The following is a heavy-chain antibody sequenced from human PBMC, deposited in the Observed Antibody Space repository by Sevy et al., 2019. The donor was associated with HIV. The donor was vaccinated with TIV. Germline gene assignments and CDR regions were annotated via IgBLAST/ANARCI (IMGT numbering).Heavy chain of an antibody. D-gene: IGHD2-15*01. Sequence: ASVKVSCKAYGYTFTNYRINWVRQAPGQGLEWMGWISPYNGDTNYAQKFQGRVSMTTDTSTTTGYMELRSLRSDDTAVYYCARDSCSGGSCYQSGVYWAQGTLVTVSS. CDR2: ISPYNGDT. CDR1: GYTFTNYR. V-gene: IGHV1-18*01. J-gene: IGHJ4*02. CDR3: ARDSCSGGSCYQSGVY.